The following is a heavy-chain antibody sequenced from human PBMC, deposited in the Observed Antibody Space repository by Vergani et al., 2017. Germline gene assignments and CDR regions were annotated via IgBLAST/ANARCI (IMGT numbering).Heavy chain of an antibody. J-gene: IGHJ6*03. CDR1: GFSLNTRGVS. Sequence: QITLKESGPTLVKPTQTLTLTCTFSGFSLNTRGVSVAWIRQPPGKALDWLALIYWNDDQHYSPSLNNRVTITKDTSKNQVVLTMTNMDYVDTGTYYCAYRKTQCETTGFFYPFYYYFYLDVWRKGTTVTVSS. V-gene: IGHV2-5*04. CDR2: IYWNDDQ. CDR3: AYRKTQCETTGFFYPFYYYFYLDV. D-gene: IGHD1-7*01.